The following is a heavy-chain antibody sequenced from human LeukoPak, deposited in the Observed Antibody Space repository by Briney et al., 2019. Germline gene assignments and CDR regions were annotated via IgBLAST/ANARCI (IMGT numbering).Heavy chain of an antibody. CDR2: INSDGSEG. CDR1: GFTFSGFW. Sequence: RGSLRLSCAVSGFTFSGFWMSWSRQAPGKGLEWVASINSDGSEGYYADVVKGRFTISRDNAKNSLYLQINSLRAEDTAVYYCARSSYSSSSSVWGQGTMVTVSS. CDR3: ARSSYSSSSSV. D-gene: IGHD6-6*01. V-gene: IGHV3-7*03. J-gene: IGHJ3*01.